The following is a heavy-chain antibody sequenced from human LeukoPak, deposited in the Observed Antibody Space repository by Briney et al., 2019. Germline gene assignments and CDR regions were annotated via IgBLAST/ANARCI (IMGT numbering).Heavy chain of an antibody. J-gene: IGHJ4*02. V-gene: IGHV3-23*01. D-gene: IGHD3-10*01. Sequence: PGGSLRLSCAVSGITLSNYGMGWVRQAPGKGLEWVAGISDSGGSTNYADSVKGRFTISRDNPKNTLYLQMNSLRAEDTAVYFCAKRGVVIRVILVGFHKEANYFDSWGQGALATVSS. CDR1: GITLSNYG. CDR3: AKRGVVIRVILVGFHKEANYFDS. CDR2: ISDSGGST.